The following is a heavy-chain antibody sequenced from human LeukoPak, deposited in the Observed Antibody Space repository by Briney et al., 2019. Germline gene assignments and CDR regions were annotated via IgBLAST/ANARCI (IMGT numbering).Heavy chain of an antibody. J-gene: IGHJ4*02. CDR2: IYSGGST. Sequence: PGGSLRLSCAASGFTFSSYSMSWVRQAPGKGLEWVSVIYSGGSTYYADSVKGRFTISRDNSKNTLYLQMNSLRAEDTAVYYCARVLSLGMIVVEYYFDYWGQGTLVTVSS. D-gene: IGHD3-22*01. CDR3: ARVLSLGMIVVEYYFDY. CDR1: GFTFSSYS. V-gene: IGHV3-53*01.